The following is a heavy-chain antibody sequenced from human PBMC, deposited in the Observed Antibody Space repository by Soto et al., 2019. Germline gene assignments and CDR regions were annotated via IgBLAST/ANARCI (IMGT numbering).Heavy chain of an antibody. CDR2: TIPISGTA. D-gene: IGHD2-2*01. CDR3: ARSQGSSTSLEIYYYYYYGMDV. V-gene: IGHV1-69*01. CDR1: GGTFSSYA. Sequence: QVQLVQSGAEVKKPGSSVKVSCTASGGTFSSYAISWVRQAPGQGLEWMGGTIPISGTANYAQKFQGRVTITADESTSTAYMELSSLRSEDTAVYYCARSQGSSTSLEIYYYYYYGMDVWGQGTTVTVSS. J-gene: IGHJ6*02.